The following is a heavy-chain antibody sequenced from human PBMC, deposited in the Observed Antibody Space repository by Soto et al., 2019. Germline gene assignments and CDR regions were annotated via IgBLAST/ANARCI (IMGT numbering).Heavy chain of an antibody. CDR3: ASQSTTLGVEEDWYVDV. Sequence: QVQLVESGGGLVEPGGSLRLSCVASGFTFSDYYMSWIRQPPGKGVEWLAYISSSGSIIKFADSLRGRVTISRDNGKRSLFLQMDILRAEDTAVYFCASQSTTLGVEEDWYVDVWGRGTLVTVSS. J-gene: IGHJ2*01. CDR2: ISSSGSII. CDR1: GFTFSDYY. D-gene: IGHD3-3*01. V-gene: IGHV3-11*01.